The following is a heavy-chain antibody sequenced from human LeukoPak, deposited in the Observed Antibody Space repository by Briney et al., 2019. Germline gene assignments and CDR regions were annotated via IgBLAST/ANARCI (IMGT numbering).Heavy chain of an antibody. J-gene: IGHJ4*02. D-gene: IGHD5-18*01. CDR3: AKLWLKIDY. CDR2: ICGRGGRT. Sequence: QTGGSLRLSCAASGFTFSSYAMSWVRQAPGEGLEWVSAICGRGGRTYYADSVKGRFTISKDNSKNTLHLQMNSLRAEDTAVYYCAKLWLKIDYWGQGTLVTVSS. V-gene: IGHV3-23*01. CDR1: GFTFSSYA.